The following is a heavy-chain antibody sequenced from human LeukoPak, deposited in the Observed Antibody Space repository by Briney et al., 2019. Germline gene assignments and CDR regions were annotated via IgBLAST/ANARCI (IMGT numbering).Heavy chain of an antibody. J-gene: IGHJ6*03. Sequence: GGSLRLSCAASGFTFSSYAMHWVRQAPGKGLEWVAVISYDGSNKYYADSVKGRFTISRDNSKNTLYLQMNSLRAEDTAVYYCARSRILYYMDVWGKGTTVTVSS. D-gene: IGHD1-14*01. V-gene: IGHV3-30-3*01. CDR1: GFTFSSYA. CDR3: ARSRILYYMDV. CDR2: ISYDGSNK.